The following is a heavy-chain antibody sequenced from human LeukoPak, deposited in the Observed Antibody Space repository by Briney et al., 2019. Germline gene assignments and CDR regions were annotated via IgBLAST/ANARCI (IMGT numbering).Heavy chain of an antibody. Sequence: PGGSLRLSCAASGFTFSSYAMSWVRQAPGKGLEWVSAISGSGGSTYYADSVKGRFTISRDNSKNTLYLQMNSLRAEDTAIYYCAKSWGSSGSYSPIDYWGQGTLVTVSS. D-gene: IGHD1-26*01. CDR1: GFTFSSYA. CDR2: ISGSGGST. CDR3: AKSWGSSGSYSPIDY. J-gene: IGHJ4*02. V-gene: IGHV3-23*01.